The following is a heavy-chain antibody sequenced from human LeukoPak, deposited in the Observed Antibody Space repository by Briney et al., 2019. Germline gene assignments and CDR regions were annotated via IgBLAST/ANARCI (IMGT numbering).Heavy chain of an antibody. Sequence: GGSLRLSCAASGFTFSSYSMNWVRQAPGKGLVWVSRINGDGSSTAYADSVKGRFTISRDNAKNTLYLQMNSLTAEDTAVYYCARAGQLRYMDVWGKGTAVTVSS. CDR1: GFTFSSYS. CDR3: ARAGQLRYMDV. J-gene: IGHJ6*03. CDR2: INGDGSST. V-gene: IGHV3-74*01.